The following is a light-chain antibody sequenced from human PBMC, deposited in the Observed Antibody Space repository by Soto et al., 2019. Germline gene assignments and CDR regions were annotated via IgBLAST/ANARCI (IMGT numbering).Light chain of an antibody. CDR1: SSNIGAGYD. V-gene: IGLV1-40*01. J-gene: IGLJ1*01. Sequence: QSVLTQPPSVSGAPGQRVTISCTGSSSNIGAGYDVHWYQQLPGTAPKLLIHGNSNRPSGVPDRFSGSKSGTSASLAITGLQAEDEADYYCQSYDSTDYVFGTGTKLTVL. CDR2: GNS. CDR3: QSYDSTDYV.